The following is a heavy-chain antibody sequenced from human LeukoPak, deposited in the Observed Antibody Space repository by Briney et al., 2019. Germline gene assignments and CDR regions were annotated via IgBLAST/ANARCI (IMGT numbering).Heavy chain of an antibody. CDR3: AGRYNWNDEGWFDP. CDR1: GGSISSNY. J-gene: IGHJ5*02. V-gene: IGHV4-59*01. CDR2: IYYSGST. Sequence: SETLSLTCTFSGGSISSNYWSWIRQPPGKGLEWIGYIYYSGSTNYNPSLKSRVTILVDTSKNQFSLKLNSVTAADTAVYYCAGRYNWNDEGWFDPWGQGTLVTVSS. D-gene: IGHD1-1*01.